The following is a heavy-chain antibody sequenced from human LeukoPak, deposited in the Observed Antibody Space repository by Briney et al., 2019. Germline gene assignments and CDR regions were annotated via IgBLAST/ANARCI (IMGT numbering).Heavy chain of an antibody. V-gene: IGHV4-34*01. D-gene: IGHD6-6*01. Sequence: SETLSPTCAVSGGSIRGYYWSWVRQLPGKGLEWIGDINQNAGTDYNPSLKSRVTMSIDSSKNQISLNVTAATAADTAIYYCARGRTRLSWLDPWGQGTLVTVSS. CDR3: ARGRTRLSWLDP. CDR1: GGSIRGYY. CDR2: INQNAGT. J-gene: IGHJ5*02.